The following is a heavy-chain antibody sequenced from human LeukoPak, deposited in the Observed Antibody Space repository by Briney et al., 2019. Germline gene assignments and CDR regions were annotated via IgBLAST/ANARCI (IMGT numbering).Heavy chain of an antibody. Sequence: GESLQISCQGSGYSFTSYWIGWGRQMPGKGLEWMGIIYPGDSDTRYSPSFQGQVTISADKSISTAYLQWSSLKASDTAMYYCARSPPIAAADYWGQGTLVTVSS. D-gene: IGHD6-13*01. CDR2: IYPGDSDT. J-gene: IGHJ4*02. CDR3: ARSPPIAAADY. CDR1: GYSFTSYW. V-gene: IGHV5-51*01.